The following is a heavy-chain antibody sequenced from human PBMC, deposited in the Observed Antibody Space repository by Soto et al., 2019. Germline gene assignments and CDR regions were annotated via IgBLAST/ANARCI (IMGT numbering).Heavy chain of an antibody. D-gene: IGHD6-13*01. Sequence: QIQLVQSGTEVREPGASVKVSCQASSYTFTSYGIIWVRQAPGQGLELMGWSSGYNNNKNYAQKYQARVTMTTDTSTRTAYMELRSLRSDDTAVYYCARVGAIAPAEGDYWGQGTLVTVSS. J-gene: IGHJ4*02. V-gene: IGHV1-18*01. CDR2: SSGYNNNK. CDR1: SYTFTSYG. CDR3: ARVGAIAPAEGDY.